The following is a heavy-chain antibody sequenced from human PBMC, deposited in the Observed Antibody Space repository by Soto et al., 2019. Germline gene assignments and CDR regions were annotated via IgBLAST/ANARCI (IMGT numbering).Heavy chain of an antibody. CDR1: GYSFSSYW. D-gene: IGHD6-13*01. V-gene: IGHV5-51*01. J-gene: IGHJ6*02. Sequence: GESLKVSCKGSGYSFSSYWIGWVRQMPGKGLEWMGIIYPGDSDTSYSPSFQGQVTLSADKSISTAYLQWSSLKAADTAMYYCVRVIVAAVGYYYYYYGMDVWGQGNTVTVSS. CDR3: VRVIVAAVGYYYYYYGMDV. CDR2: IYPGDSDT.